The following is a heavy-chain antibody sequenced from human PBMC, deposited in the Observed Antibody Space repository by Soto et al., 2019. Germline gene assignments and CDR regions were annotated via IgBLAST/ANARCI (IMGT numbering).Heavy chain of an antibody. V-gene: IGHV5-51*01. CDR3: ARHSLGYCSSTSCLYYYYGMDV. J-gene: IGHJ6*02. CDR1: GYSFTSYW. D-gene: IGHD2-2*01. Sequence: RGESLKISCKGSGYSFTSYWIGWVRQMPGKGLEWMGIIYPGDSDTRYSPSFQGQVTISADKSISTAYLQWSSLKASDTAMYYCARHSLGYCSSTSCLYYYYGMDVWGQGTTVTVSS. CDR2: IYPGDSDT.